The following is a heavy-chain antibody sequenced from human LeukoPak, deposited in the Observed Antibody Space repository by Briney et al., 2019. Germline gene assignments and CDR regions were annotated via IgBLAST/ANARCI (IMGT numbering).Heavy chain of an antibody. Sequence: KPSETLSLTCAVYGGSFSGYYWSWIRQPPGKGLEWIGEINHSGSTNYNPSLKSRVTISEDTSKNQFSLKLSSVTAADTAVYYCARDVSSWLDNWGQGTLVTVSS. V-gene: IGHV4-34*01. CDR3: ARDVSSWLDN. D-gene: IGHD6-13*01. CDR2: INHSGST. J-gene: IGHJ4*02. CDR1: GGSFSGYY.